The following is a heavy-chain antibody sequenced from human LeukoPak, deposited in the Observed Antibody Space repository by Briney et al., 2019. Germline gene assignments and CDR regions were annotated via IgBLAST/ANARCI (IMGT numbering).Heavy chain of an antibody. CDR1: GITFSSYS. CDR2: ISSSGSTK. J-gene: IGHJ4*02. Sequence: GGSLRLSCGASGITFSSYSMNWVRQAPGKGLEWVSYISSSGSTKYYADSVKGRFTISRDNARNSLYLQMNSLRAEDTAVYFCARGGLTIMGYWGQGTLVTVSS. V-gene: IGHV3-48*01. CDR3: ARGGLTIMGY. D-gene: IGHD3-3*01.